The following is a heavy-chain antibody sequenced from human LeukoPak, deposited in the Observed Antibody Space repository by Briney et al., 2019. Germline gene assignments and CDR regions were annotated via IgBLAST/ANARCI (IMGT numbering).Heavy chain of an antibody. CDR3: ARQFFGVVIISPDAFDI. Sequence: KPSGTLSLTCTVPGGSLSSSSYYRGWIRQPPGNGLEWIGSIYYGGSTYYNPSIKSRVTISVDTSKNQFSLRLSSVTAADTAVYYCARQFFGVVIISPDAFDIWGQGTMVTVSS. D-gene: IGHD3-3*01. CDR2: IYYGGST. V-gene: IGHV4-39*01. J-gene: IGHJ3*02. CDR1: GGSLSSSSYY.